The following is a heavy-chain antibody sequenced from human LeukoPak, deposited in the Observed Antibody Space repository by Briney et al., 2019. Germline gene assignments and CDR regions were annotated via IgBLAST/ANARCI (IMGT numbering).Heavy chain of an antibody. Sequence: GGSLRLSCAASGFTFSSYWMSWVRQAPGKGLEWVANIKQDGSEKYYVDSVKGRFTISRDNAKDSLYLQMNSLRAEDTAVYYCARLVGYYYYYMDVWGKGTTVTVSS. CDR1: GFTFSSYW. CDR2: IKQDGSEK. D-gene: IGHD3-10*01. J-gene: IGHJ6*03. CDR3: ARLVGYYYYYMDV. V-gene: IGHV3-7*01.